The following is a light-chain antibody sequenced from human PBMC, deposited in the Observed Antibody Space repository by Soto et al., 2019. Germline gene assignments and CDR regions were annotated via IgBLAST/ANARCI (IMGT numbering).Light chain of an antibody. V-gene: IGKV3-20*01. J-gene: IGKJ1*01. CDR1: QSVSSSY. Sequence: EIVLTQXPGTLSLSPGERATLSCRASQSVSSSYLAWYQQKPGQAPRLLIYGASSRATGIPDRFSGSGSGTDFTLTISRLEPEDFAVYYCQQYGSSRTFGQGTKVEIK. CDR2: GAS. CDR3: QQYGSSRT.